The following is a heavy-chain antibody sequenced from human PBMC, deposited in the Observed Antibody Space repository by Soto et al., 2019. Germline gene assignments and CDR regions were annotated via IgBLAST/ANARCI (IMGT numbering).Heavy chain of an antibody. CDR1: GGSISSYY. CDR2: IYYSGST. J-gene: IGHJ4*02. CDR3: ARQPLRYFDLDY. V-gene: IGHV4-59*08. D-gene: IGHD3-9*01. Sequence: SETLSLTCTFSGGSISSYYWSWIRQPPGKGLEWIGYIYYSGSTNYNPSLKSRVTISVDTSKNQFSLKLSSVTAADTAVYYCARQPLRYFDLDYWGQGTLVTVSS.